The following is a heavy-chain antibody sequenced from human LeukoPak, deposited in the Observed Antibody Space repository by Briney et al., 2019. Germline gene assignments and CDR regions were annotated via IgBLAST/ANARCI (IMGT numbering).Heavy chain of an antibody. J-gene: IGHJ4*02. CDR1: GFIFSSYA. Sequence: GGSLRLSCEGSGFIFSSYAMTWVRQAPGKGPEWVSAISSSGDSTFYANSVKGRFTISRDNSKNTLYMQMYSLRAEDTAVYYCARDTLDDYWGQGTLVTVSS. CDR2: ISSSGDST. CDR3: ARDTLDDY. V-gene: IGHV3-23*01.